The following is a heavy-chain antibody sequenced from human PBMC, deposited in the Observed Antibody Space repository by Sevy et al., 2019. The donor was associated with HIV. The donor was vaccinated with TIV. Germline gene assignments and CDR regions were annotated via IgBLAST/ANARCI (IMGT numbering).Heavy chain of an antibody. D-gene: IGHD3-3*01. Sequence: ASVKVSCKVSGYTLTELSMHWVRQAPGKGLEWMGGFDPEDGETIYAQKFQGRVTMTDDTSTDTAYMELSSLRSEDTAVYYCATVSDFWSGYYPPGMDVWGQGTTVTVSS. J-gene: IGHJ6*02. CDR1: GYTLTELS. CDR2: FDPEDGET. V-gene: IGHV1-24*01. CDR3: ATVSDFWSGYYPPGMDV.